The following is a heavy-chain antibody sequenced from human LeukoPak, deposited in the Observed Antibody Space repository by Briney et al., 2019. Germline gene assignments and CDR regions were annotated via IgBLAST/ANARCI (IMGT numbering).Heavy chain of an antibody. V-gene: IGHV3-30*18. J-gene: IGHJ5*02. CDR1: GFSFKDYN. CDR3: AKEAWFDP. CDR2: ITYDGSNK. Sequence: GGSLRLSCAASGFSFKDYNMHWVRQAPGKGLEWVAVITYDGSNKYYTDSVKGRFTISRDNSKSTLYLQMNSLRAEDTALYYCAKEAWFDPWGQGTLVTVSS.